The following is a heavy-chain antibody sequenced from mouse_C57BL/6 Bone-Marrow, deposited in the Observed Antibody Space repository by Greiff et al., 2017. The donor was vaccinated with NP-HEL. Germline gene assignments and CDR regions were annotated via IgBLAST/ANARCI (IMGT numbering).Heavy chain of an antibody. V-gene: IGHV14-4*01. J-gene: IGHJ2*01. CDR2: IDPENGDT. CDR1: GFNIKDDY. D-gene: IGHD2-5*01. CDR3: TKGYYSNYDYFDY. Sequence: VQLKQSGAELVRPGASVKLSCTASGFNIKDDYMHWVKQRPEQGLEWIGWIDPENGDTEYASKFQGKATITADTSSNTAYLQLSSLTSEDTAVYYCTKGYYSNYDYFDYWGQGTTLTVSS.